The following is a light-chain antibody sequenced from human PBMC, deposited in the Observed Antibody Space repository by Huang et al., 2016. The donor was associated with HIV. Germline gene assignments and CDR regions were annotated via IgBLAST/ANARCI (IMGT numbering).Light chain of an antibody. CDR2: EVS. J-gene: IGKJ1*01. CDR1: QGLLYSDGKTN. V-gene: IGKV2D-29*01. CDR3: MQSKKLPPT. Sequence: EIVLTQSPHSLSVTPGQPASISCKSSQGLLYSDGKTNLYWYLQKAGQPPHLLIYEVSNRVSGGPDRFSGSGSGTDFTMKISRVEAEDVGTYYCMQSKKLPPTFGQGTKVEV.